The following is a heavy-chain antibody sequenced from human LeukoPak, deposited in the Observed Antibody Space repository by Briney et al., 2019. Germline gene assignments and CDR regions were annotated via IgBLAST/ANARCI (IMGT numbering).Heavy chain of an antibody. CDR3: ARQPWSSSSPDY. CDR2: IYYSGST. J-gene: IGHJ4*02. Sequence: SETLSLTCTVSGGSISSSSYYWGWIRQPPGKGLEWIGSIYYSGSTYYNPSLKSRVTISVDTSKNQFSLKLSSVTAADTAAYYCARQPWSSSSPDYWGQGTLVTVSS. D-gene: IGHD6-6*01. CDR1: GGSISSSSYY. V-gene: IGHV4-39*01.